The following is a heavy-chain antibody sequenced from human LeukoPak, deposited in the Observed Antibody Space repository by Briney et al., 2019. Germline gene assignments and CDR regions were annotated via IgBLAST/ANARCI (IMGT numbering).Heavy chain of an antibody. D-gene: IGHD3-10*01. V-gene: IGHV2-70*11. CDR2: IDWDDDK. CDR1: GFSLSTSGMC. CDR3: ARIHLRGYGSGTVFDY. Sequence: VSGPTLVNPTQTLTLTCTFSGFSLSTSGMCVSWIRQPPGKALEWLARIDWDDDKYYSTSLKTRLTISKDTSKNQVVLTMTNMDPVDTATYYCARIHLRGYGSGTVFDYWGQGTLVTVSS. J-gene: IGHJ4*02.